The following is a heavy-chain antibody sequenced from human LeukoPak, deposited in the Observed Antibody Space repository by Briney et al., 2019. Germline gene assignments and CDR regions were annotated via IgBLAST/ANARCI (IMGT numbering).Heavy chain of an antibody. D-gene: IGHD3-10*01. CDR3: ARDQGRAGSPGRFDP. Sequence: GASVKVSCKVSGYTLTELSMHWVRQAPGQGLEWMGGIIPIFGTANYAQKFWGRVTITTDESTSTAYMELSSLRSEDTAVYYCARDQGRAGSPGRFDPWGQGTLVTVSS. J-gene: IGHJ5*02. CDR1: GYTLTELS. CDR2: IIPIFGTA. V-gene: IGHV1-69*05.